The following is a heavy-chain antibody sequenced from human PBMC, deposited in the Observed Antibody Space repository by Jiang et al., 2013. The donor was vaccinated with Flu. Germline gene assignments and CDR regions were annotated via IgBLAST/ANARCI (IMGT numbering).Heavy chain of an antibody. Sequence: RLSCAASGFTFSSYGMHWVRQAPGKGLEWVAFIRYDGSNKYYADSVKGRFTISRDNSKNTLYLQMNSLRAEDTAVYYCAKPYCGGDCYSDEGFAYWGQGTLVTVSS. D-gene: IGHD2-21*02. CDR3: AKPYCGGDCYSDEGFAY. CDR1: GFTFSSYG. CDR2: IRYDGSNK. V-gene: IGHV3-30*02. J-gene: IGHJ4*02.